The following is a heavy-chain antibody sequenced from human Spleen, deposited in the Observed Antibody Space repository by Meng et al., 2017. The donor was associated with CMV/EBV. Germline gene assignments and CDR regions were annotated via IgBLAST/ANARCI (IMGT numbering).Heavy chain of an antibody. CDR2: ISGSGGST. V-gene: IGHV3-23*01. D-gene: IGHD5-24*01. CDR1: GFTFSSYA. J-gene: IGHJ5*02. Sequence: GESLKISCAASGFTFSSYAMSWVRQAPGKGLEWVSAISGSGGSTYYADSVKGRFTISRVNSKNTLFLQMNSLRLEDTGVYHCAARRLNMAKVTPWGQGTLVTVSS. CDR3: AARRLNMAKVTP.